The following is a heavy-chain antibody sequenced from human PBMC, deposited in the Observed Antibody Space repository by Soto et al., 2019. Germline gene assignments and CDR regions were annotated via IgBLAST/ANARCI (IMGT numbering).Heavy chain of an antibody. V-gene: IGHV5-51*01. J-gene: IGHJ5*02. CDR3: ATSHCSSTSCFNWFDP. D-gene: IGHD2-2*01. CDR2: IYPGDSDT. Sequence: PGGSLKTFRKGSGYSFTSYWIGWVRQMPGKGLGWMGIIYPGDSDTRYSPSFQGKVTISADKSISTAYLQWSSLKASDTAMYYCATSHCSSTSCFNWFDPWGQGTLVTVSS. CDR1: GYSFTSYW.